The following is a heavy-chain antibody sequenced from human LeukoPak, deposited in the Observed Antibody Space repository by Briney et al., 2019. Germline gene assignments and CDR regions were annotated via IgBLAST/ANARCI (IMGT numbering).Heavy chain of an antibody. CDR1: GGTFSIYA. J-gene: IGHJ6*03. V-gene: IGHV1-69*01. D-gene: IGHD1/OR15-1a*01. CDR3: ARVSNKSGERGTPYYYYMDV. Sequence: ASVKVSCKASGGTFSIYAISWVRQAPGQRLEWRGGIIPIFGTANYAQKFQGRATITADESTSTAYMELSSLRSEETAVYYCARVSNKSGERGTPYYYYMDVWGKGTTVTVSS. CDR2: IIPIFGTA.